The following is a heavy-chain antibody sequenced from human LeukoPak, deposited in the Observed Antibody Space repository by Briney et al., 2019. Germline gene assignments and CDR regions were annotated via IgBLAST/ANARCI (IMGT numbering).Heavy chain of an antibody. J-gene: IGHJ4*02. CDR3: ASRYDFWSGYPDFDY. V-gene: IGHV3-30-3*01. Sequence: GGSLRLSCAASGFTFSSYAMHWVRQAPGKGLEWVGVISYDGSNKYYADSVKGRFTISRDNSKNTLYLQMNSLRAEDTAVYYCASRYDFWSGYPDFDYWGQGTLVTVSS. CDR1: GFTFSSYA. CDR2: ISYDGSNK. D-gene: IGHD3-3*01.